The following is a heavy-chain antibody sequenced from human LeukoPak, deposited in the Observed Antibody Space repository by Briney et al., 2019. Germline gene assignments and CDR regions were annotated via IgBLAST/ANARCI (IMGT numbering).Heavy chain of an antibody. Sequence: GASVKVSCKASGGTFTSYAISWVRQAPGQGLEWMGRIIPILGIANYAQTFQGRVTITADKSTSTAYMELSSLRYGDTAVYYCARSGIAAAGEDYWGQGTLVTVSS. J-gene: IGHJ4*02. V-gene: IGHV1-69*04. D-gene: IGHD6-13*01. CDR2: IIPILGIA. CDR1: GGTFTSYA. CDR3: ARSGIAAAGEDY.